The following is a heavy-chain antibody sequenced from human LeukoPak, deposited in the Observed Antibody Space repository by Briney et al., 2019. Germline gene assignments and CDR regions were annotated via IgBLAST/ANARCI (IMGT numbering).Heavy chain of an antibody. CDR2: ISAYNGNT. Sequence: ASVKVSCKASGYTFTSYGISWVRQAPGQGLEWMGWISAYNGNTNYAQKLQGRVTMTTDTSTSIAYMEPRSLRSDDTAVYYCARDQPYYDFWSGYYLEGNWFDPWGQGTLVTVSS. V-gene: IGHV1-18*01. CDR1: GYTFTSYG. J-gene: IGHJ5*02. CDR3: ARDQPYYDFWSGYYLEGNWFDP. D-gene: IGHD3-3*01.